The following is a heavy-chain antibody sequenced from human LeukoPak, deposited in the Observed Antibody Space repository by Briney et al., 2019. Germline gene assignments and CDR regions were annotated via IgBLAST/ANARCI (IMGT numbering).Heavy chain of an antibody. D-gene: IGHD6-19*01. V-gene: IGHV4-30-4*01. CDR1: GGSISSGDYY. CDR3: ARGVYSSGWYGAGYYYYGMDV. J-gene: IGHJ6*02. Sequence: SETLSLTCTVSGGSISSGDYYWSWIRQPPGKGLEWIGYIYYSGSTYYNPSLKSRVTISVDTSKNQFSLKLSSVTAADTAVYYCARGVYSSGWYGAGYYYYGMDVWGQGTTVTVSS. CDR2: IYYSGST.